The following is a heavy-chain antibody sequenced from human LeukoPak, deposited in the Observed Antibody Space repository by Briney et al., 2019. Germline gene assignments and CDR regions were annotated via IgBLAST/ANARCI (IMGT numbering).Heavy chain of an antibody. CDR3: ARDDNYGFDY. CDR1: GFTFSNYW. CDR2: INTDGSST. J-gene: IGHJ4*02. D-gene: IGHD4-17*01. V-gene: IGHV3-74*01. Sequence: GGSLRLSCAASGFTFSNYWMHWVRQVSGKGLVWVSYINTDGSSTTYADSVKGRFTISRDNAKNTLYLQMNSLRAEDTAFYYCARDDNYGFDYWGQGTLVTVSS.